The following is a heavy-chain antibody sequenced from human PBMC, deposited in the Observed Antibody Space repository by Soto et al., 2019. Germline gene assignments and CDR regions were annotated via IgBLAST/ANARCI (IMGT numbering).Heavy chain of an antibody. Sequence: GGSLRLSCAASGFTFSNAWMSWVRQAPGKGLEWVGRIKSKTDGGTTDYAAPVKGRFTISRDDSKNTLYLQMNSLKTEDTAVYYCTTYLVGFLEWLLDGADYYYMYVWGKGTTVTVSS. CDR3: TTYLVGFLEWLLDGADYYYMYV. J-gene: IGHJ6*03. CDR2: IKSKTDGGTT. D-gene: IGHD3-3*01. V-gene: IGHV3-15*01. CDR1: GFTFSNAW.